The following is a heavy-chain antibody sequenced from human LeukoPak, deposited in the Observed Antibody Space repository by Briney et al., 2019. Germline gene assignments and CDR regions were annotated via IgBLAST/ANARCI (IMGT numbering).Heavy chain of an antibody. CDR1: GCTFSRSW. CDR3: ANSLDY. V-gene: IGHV3-7*01. D-gene: IGHD2-21*01. J-gene: IGHJ4*02. Sequence: PGGSLRLSCVASGCTFSRSWMDLVRQAPGKGLEWVANIKEDGSQTYYVDSAKGRFTISRDNAKNSLYLQMDSLRVEDTAIYYCANSLDYWGRGTLVTVSS. CDR2: IKEDGSQT.